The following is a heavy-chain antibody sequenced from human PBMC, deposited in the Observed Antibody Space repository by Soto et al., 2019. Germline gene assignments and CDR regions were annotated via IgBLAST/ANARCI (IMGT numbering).Heavy chain of an antibody. CDR1: GFTFSSYS. CDR2: ISSSSSYI. D-gene: IGHD5-12*01. Sequence: EVQLVESGGGLVKPGGSLRLSCAASGFTFSSYSMNWVRQASGKGLEWVSSISSSSSYIYYADSVKGRFTISRDNAKNSLYLQMNSLRAEDTAVYYCARGKKKPATATIVNYWGQGTLVTVSS. CDR3: ARGKKKPATATIVNY. J-gene: IGHJ4*02. V-gene: IGHV3-21*01.